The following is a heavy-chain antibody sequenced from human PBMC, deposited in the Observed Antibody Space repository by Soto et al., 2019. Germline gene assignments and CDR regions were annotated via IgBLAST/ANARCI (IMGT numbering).Heavy chain of an antibody. V-gene: IGHV1-69*06. CDR3: ASRLTIFGVDRFDY. Sequence: SVKVSCKASGGTFSSYAISRVRQAPGQGLEWMGGIIPIFGTANYAQKFQGRVTITADKSTSTAYMELSSLRSEDTAVYYCASRLTIFGVDRFDYWGQGTLVTVSS. D-gene: IGHD3-3*01. CDR2: IIPIFGTA. J-gene: IGHJ4*02. CDR1: GGTFSSYA.